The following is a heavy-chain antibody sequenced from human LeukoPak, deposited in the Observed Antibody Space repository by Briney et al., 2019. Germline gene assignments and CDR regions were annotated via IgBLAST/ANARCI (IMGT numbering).Heavy chain of an antibody. CDR3: ASLLGYCSGGSCSPYYFDY. CDR1: GYTFTGYY. Sequence: ASVKVSCKASGYTFTGYYMHWVRQAPGQGLEGMGWINPNSGGTNYAQKFEGRATMTRDTSISTAYMELSRLRSDDTAVYYCASLLGYCSGGSCSPYYFDYWGQGTLVTVSS. V-gene: IGHV1-2*02. CDR2: INPNSGGT. D-gene: IGHD2-15*01. J-gene: IGHJ4*02.